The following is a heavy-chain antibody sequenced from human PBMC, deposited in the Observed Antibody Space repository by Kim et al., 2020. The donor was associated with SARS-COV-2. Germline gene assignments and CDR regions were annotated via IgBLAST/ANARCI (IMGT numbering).Heavy chain of an antibody. CDR3: VWGSGYFGLDY. CDR1: GFTFSESW. CDR2: INSDATTI. J-gene: IGHJ4*02. D-gene: IGHD3-22*01. V-gene: IGHV3-74*03. Sequence: GGSLRLSCAASGFTFSESWMHWVRQTPETGLLWVSRINSDATTIEYADSVRGRFTISRDNAKNTLYLQMNNLRAEDLAVYYCVWGSGYFGLDYWGQGALV.